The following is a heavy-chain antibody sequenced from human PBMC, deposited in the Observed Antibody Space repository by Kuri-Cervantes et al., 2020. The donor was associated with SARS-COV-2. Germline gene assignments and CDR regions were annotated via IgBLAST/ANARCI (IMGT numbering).Heavy chain of an antibody. D-gene: IGHD1-26*01. J-gene: IGHJ3*02. V-gene: IGHV3-23*01. CDR2: ISGSGGST. CDR3: AKGPVGATGAFDI. Sequence: GESLKISCAASGFTFSSYSMNWVRQAPGKGLEWVSAISGSGGSTYYADSVKGRFTISRDNSKNTLYLQMNSLRAEDTAVYYCAKGPVGATGAFDIWGQGTMVTVSS. CDR1: GFTFSSYS.